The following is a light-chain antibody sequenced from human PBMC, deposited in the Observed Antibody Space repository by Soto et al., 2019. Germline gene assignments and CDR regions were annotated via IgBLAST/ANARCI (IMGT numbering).Light chain of an antibody. Sequence: EIVMTQSPATLSVSLGERATLSCRASQSVSSNLAWYQQKPGQAPRLLIYGASTRATGIPARFSGSGSGTEFTLTISSLQSEDFAVYYCQQYNNWPPGTFVQGTKLEI. CDR2: GAS. J-gene: IGKJ2*02. CDR3: QQYNNWPPGT. V-gene: IGKV3D-15*01. CDR1: QSVSSN.